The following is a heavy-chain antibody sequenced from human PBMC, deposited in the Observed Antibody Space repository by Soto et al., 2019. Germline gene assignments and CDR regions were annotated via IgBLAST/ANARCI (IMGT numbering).Heavy chain of an antibody. Sequence: GGSLRLSCSASGFTFSSYAMHWVRQAPGKGLEYVSAISSNGGSTYYADSVKGRFTISRDNSKNTLNLQMSSLRAEDTAVYYCVTTNYYDSSGYYYRAAFDIWGQGTMVTVSS. CDR2: ISSNGGST. CDR1: GFTFSSYA. D-gene: IGHD3-22*01. J-gene: IGHJ3*02. CDR3: VTTNYYDSSGYYYRAAFDI. V-gene: IGHV3-64D*08.